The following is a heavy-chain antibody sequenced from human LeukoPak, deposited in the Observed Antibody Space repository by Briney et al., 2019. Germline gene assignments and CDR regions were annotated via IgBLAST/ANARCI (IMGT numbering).Heavy chain of an antibody. J-gene: IGHJ4*02. Sequence: GGSLRLSCAASGFTFSSYAMSWVRQAPGKGLEWVSVISSSGTKTYYAASVKGRFTISRDNSKNTLSLQMNSLRVEDTAVYYCAEDIGQTSFGGQGILDTVSS. D-gene: IGHD3-16*01. V-gene: IGHV3-23*01. CDR3: AEDIGQTSF. CDR2: ISSSGTKT. CDR1: GFTFSSYA.